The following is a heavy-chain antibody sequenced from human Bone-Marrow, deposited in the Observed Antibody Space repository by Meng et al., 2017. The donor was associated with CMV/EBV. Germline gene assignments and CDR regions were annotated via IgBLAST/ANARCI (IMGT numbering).Heavy chain of an antibody. CDR2: IYYSGST. V-gene: IGHV4-34*01. CDR3: GFDYGGRELDNWFDP. J-gene: IGHJ5*02. D-gene: IGHD4/OR15-4a*01. Sequence: GSLRLSCAVYGGSFSGYYWSWIRQPPGKGLEWIGSIYYSGSTYYNPSLKSRVTISVDTSKNQFSLKLSSVTAADTAVYYCGFDYGGRELDNWFDPWGQGTLVTVSS. CDR1: GGSFSGYY.